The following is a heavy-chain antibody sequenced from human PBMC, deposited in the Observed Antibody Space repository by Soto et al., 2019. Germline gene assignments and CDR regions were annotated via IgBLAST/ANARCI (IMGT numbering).Heavy chain of an antibody. J-gene: IGHJ4*02. D-gene: IGHD6-19*01. CDR3: ARQDGWYALDY. V-gene: IGHV4-59*08. CDR1: GGSISTYY. Sequence: QVQLQESGPGLVKPSETLSLTCTVSGGSISTYYWTWIRQSPGKGLEWIGYVHYTESTNYNPSLKSRVTISVVASKNQFSLKLSSVTAADTATYFCARQDGWYALDYWGQGTLVTVSS. CDR2: VHYTEST.